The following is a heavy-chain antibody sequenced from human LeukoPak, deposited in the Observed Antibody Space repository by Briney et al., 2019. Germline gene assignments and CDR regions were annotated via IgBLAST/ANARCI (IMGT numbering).Heavy chain of an antibody. V-gene: IGHV1-18*01. CDR1: GYTFTSYG. J-gene: IGHJ4*02. Sequence: ASVKVSCKASGYTFTSYGISWVRQAPGQGLEWMGWISAYNGNTNYAQKLQGRVTITADESTSTAYMELSSLRSEDTAVYYCARGSFRGYSYGMLDYWGQGTLVTVSS. D-gene: IGHD5-18*01. CDR3: ARGSFRGYSYGMLDY. CDR2: ISAYNGNT.